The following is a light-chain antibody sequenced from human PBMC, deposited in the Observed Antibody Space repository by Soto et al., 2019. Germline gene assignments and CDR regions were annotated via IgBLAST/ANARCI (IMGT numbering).Light chain of an antibody. CDR3: QQYNNWRQT. J-gene: IGKJ1*01. CDR2: GAS. CDR1: QRVSSN. Sequence: IGMPKSHAPLSVSPGERATLSCRASQRVSSNVAWYQQKPGQAPRLLLYGASARATGVPARFSGSGSGTQFTLTISSLQSEDFAVYYCQQYNNWRQTFGQGTKVHIK. V-gene: IGKV3-15*01.